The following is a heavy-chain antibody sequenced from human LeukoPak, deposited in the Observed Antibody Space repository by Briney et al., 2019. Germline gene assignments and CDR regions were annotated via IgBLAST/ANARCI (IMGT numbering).Heavy chain of an antibody. CDR3: ARGRIYYGSGVGDYCYYGMDV. Sequence: AASVKVSCKASGYTFTSYYMHWVRQAPGQGLEWMGIINPSGGSTSYAQKFQGRVTMTRDTSTSTVYMELSSLRSEDTAVYYCARGRIYYGSGVGDYCYYGMDVWGQGTTVTVSS. CDR1: GYTFTSYY. J-gene: IGHJ6*02. V-gene: IGHV1-46*01. D-gene: IGHD3-10*01. CDR2: INPSGGST.